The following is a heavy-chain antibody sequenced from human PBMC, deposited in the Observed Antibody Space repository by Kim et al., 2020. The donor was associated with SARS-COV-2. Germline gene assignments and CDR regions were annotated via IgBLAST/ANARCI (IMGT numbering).Heavy chain of an antibody. CDR1: GFTFGDYA. Sequence: GGSLRLSCTASGFTFGDYAMSWVRQAPGQGLEWVGFIRSKAYGGTTEYAASVKGRFTISRDDSKSIAYLQMNSLKTEDTAVYYCTTGYSSGWDFDYWGQGTLVTVSS. J-gene: IGHJ4*02. CDR3: TTGYSSGWDFDY. V-gene: IGHV3-49*04. D-gene: IGHD6-19*01. CDR2: IRSKAYGGTT.